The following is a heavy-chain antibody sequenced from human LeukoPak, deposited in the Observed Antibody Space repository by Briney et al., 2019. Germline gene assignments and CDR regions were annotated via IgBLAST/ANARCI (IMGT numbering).Heavy chain of an antibody. CDR3: ARDEVDTATVTTEYYYGMDV. CDR1: GFTFSDYY. D-gene: IGHD5-18*01. V-gene: IGHV3-11*01. Sequence: GGSLRLSCAASGFTFSDYYMSWIRQAPGKGLEWVSYISSSGSTIYYADSVKGRFTISRDNAKNSLYLQMNSLRAEDTAVYYCARDEVDTATVTTEYYYGMDVWGQGTTVTVSS. J-gene: IGHJ6*02. CDR2: ISSSGSTI.